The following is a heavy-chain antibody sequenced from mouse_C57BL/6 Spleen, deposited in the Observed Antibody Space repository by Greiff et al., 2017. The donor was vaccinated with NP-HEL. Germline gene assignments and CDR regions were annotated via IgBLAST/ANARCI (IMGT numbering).Heavy chain of an antibody. J-gene: IGHJ4*01. CDR1: GYTFTSYW. CDR3: ARWYYGSNYAMDY. Sequence: VQLQQPGAELVKPGASVKLSCKASGYTFTSYWMHWVKQRPGQGLEWIGMIHPNSGSTNYNEKFKSKATLTVDKSSSTAYMQLSSLTSEDSAVYYCARWYYGSNYAMDYWGQGTSGTVSS. D-gene: IGHD1-1*01. CDR2: IHPNSGST. V-gene: IGHV1-64*01.